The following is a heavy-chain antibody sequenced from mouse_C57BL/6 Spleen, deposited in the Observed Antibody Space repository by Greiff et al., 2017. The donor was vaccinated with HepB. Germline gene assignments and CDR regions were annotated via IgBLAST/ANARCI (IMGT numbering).Heavy chain of an antibody. J-gene: IGHJ2*01. Sequence: EVQLQQSGPELVKPGASVKISCKASGYTFTDYYMNWVKQSHGKSLEWIGDINPNNGGTSYNQKFKGKATLTVDKSSSTAYMELRSLTSEDSAVYYCARGVDDYFDYWGQGTTLTVSS. CDR2: INPNNGGT. V-gene: IGHV1-26*01. CDR1: GYTFTDYY. CDR3: ARGVDDYFDY. D-gene: IGHD2-3*01.